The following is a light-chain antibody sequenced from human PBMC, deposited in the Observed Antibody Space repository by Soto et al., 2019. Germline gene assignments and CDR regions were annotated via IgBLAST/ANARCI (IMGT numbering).Light chain of an antibody. J-gene: IGKJ5*01. CDR2: ATS. CDR1: LNFSIY. CDR3: QKYNSAPIT. Sequence: PLSQSPSSLAASVGDRLTLTCLASLNFSIYLNLYQHKPGKGPTLLIHATSNLQIGVPSRFSGSGSGTDFTLTISSLQPEDVATYYCQKYNSAPITFCQVRRLEIK. V-gene: IGKV1-27*01.